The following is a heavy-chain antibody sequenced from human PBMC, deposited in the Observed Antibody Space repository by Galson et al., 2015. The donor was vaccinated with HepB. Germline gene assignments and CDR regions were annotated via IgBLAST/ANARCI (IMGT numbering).Heavy chain of an antibody. CDR3: ARDGEWEPILFDP. V-gene: IGHV1-69*04. D-gene: IGHD1-26*01. CDR2: IIPILGIA. CDR1: GGTFSSYT. Sequence: SVKVSCKASGGTFSSYTISWVRQAPGQGLEWMGRIIPILGIANYAQKFQGRVTITADKSTSTAYMELSSLRSEDTAVYYCARDGEWEPILFDPWGQGTPVTVSS. J-gene: IGHJ5*02.